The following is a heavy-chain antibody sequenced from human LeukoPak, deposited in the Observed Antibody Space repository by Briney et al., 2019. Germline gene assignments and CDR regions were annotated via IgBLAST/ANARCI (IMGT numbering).Heavy chain of an antibody. CDR1: GGSISSYY. CDR3: AFGSSSWYGGYLDY. J-gene: IGHJ4*02. CDR2: IYYSGST. V-gene: IGHV4-59*01. Sequence: PSETLSLTCTVSGGSISSYYWSWIRQPPGKGLEWIGYIYYSGSTNYNPSLKSRVTISVDTSKNQFSLKLSSVTAADTAVYYCAFGSSSWYGGYLDYWGQGTLVTVSS. D-gene: IGHD6-13*01.